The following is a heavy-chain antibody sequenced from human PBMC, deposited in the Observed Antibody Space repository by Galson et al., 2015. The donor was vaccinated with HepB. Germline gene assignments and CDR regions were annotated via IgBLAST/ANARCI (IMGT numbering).Heavy chain of an antibody. CDR1: GFTFSNAW. D-gene: IGHD4-17*01. CDR2: IKSKTDGGTT. Sequence: SLRLSCAASGFTFSNAWMSWVRQAPGKGLEWVGRIKSKTDGGTTDYAAPVKGRFTISRDDSKNTLYLQMNSLKTEDTAVYYCTTATTVTPLFVFRWGQGTLVTVSS. J-gene: IGHJ4*02. CDR3: TTATTVTPLFVFR. V-gene: IGHV3-15*01.